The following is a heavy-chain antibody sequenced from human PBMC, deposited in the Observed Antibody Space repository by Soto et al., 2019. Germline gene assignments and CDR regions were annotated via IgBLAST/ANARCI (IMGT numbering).Heavy chain of an antibody. V-gene: IGHV4-39*01. CDR1: GGSISSSSYY. CDR3: ARSKPAYCSSTSCYAYALDI. D-gene: IGHD2-2*01. J-gene: IGHJ3*02. CDR2: IYYSGST. Sequence: SETLSLTCTVSGGSISSSSYYWGWIRQPPGKGLEWIGSIYYSGSTYYNPSLKSRVTISVDTSKNQFSLKLSSVTAADTAVYYCARSKPAYCSSTSCYAYALDIWGQGTMVTVSS.